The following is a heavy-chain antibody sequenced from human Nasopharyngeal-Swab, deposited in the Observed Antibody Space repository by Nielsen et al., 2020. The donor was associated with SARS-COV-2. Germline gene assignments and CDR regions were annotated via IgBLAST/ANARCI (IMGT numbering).Heavy chain of an antibody. J-gene: IGHJ4*02. CDR2: ISGSGGST. V-gene: IGHV3-23*01. CDR3: APTVTTRYFDY. Sequence: GESLKISCAASGFTFSSYAMSWVRQAPGKGLEWVSAISGSGGSTYYADSVKGRFTISRDNSKNTLYLQMNSLRAEDTAVYYCAPTVTTRYFDYWGQGTLVTVPS. D-gene: IGHD4-17*01. CDR1: GFTFSSYA.